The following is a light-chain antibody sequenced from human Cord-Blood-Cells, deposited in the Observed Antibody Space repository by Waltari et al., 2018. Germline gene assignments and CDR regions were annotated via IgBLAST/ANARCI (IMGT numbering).Light chain of an antibody. Sequence: QLVLTQSPSASASLGASVKLTCPLSSGHSSYAIAWHQQPPEKGPRYLMKLNSDGSHSKGDGIPDRFSGSSSGAERYLTISSLQSEDEADYYCQTWGTGIHWVFGGGTKLTVL. J-gene: IGLJ3*02. CDR2: LNSDGSH. CDR1: SGHSSYA. CDR3: QTWGTGIHWV. V-gene: IGLV4-69*01.